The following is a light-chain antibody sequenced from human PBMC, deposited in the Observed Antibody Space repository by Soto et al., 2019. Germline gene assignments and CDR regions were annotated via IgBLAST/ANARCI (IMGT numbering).Light chain of an antibody. CDR1: QSISSD. V-gene: IGKV3-11*01. CDR3: QQRASWPLT. J-gene: IGKJ4*01. CDR2: DAS. Sequence: EIVLTQSPATLSLSPGERATLSCRASQSISSDLAWYQQKSGQAPRLLIYDASNRATAIPARFSGSGSGTDFTLTISSLEPEDFAVYYCQQRASWPLTFGGGTKVEIK.